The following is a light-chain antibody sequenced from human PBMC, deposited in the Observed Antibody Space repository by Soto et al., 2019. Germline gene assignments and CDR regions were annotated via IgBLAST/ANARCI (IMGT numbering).Light chain of an antibody. J-gene: IGKJ1*01. Sequence: DIQMTQSPSSLSASVGDRVTITCRASQSISSYLNWYQQKPGKAPKLLIYAASSLQSGVPSRFSGSGSGTDFTLTISSLQPEDAATYYCQKYNSAPRTFGQGTKVDIK. CDR2: AAS. CDR1: QSISSY. V-gene: IGKV1-39*01. CDR3: QKYNSAPRT.